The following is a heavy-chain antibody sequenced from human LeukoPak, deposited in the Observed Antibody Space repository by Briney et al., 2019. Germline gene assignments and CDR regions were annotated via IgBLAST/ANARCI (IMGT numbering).Heavy chain of an antibody. CDR1: GGSFSGYY. D-gene: IGHD6-6*01. V-gene: IGHV4-34*01. CDR2: INHSGST. Sequence: PSETLSLTCAVYGGSFSGYYWSWIRQPPGKGLEWIGEINHSGSTNYNPSLKGRVTISVDTSKNQFSLKLSSVTAADTAVYYCASLLYSSSWYFDYWGQGTLVTVSS. J-gene: IGHJ4*02. CDR3: ASLLYSSSWYFDY.